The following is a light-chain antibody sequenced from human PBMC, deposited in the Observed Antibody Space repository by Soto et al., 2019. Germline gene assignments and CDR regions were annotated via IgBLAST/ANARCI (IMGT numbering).Light chain of an antibody. V-gene: IGKV1-9*01. Sequence: IQLPLTTSSLAPSVVGRGTITCRGGQCISSYLAWYQQKPGTAPKLLIYAASTLPSGVPSMFSGSGSATDFTLTISSLQPEDIATYYCQQLNSYSTFGQLIKV. J-gene: IGKJ1*01. CDR1: QCISSY. CDR2: AAS. CDR3: QQLNSYST.